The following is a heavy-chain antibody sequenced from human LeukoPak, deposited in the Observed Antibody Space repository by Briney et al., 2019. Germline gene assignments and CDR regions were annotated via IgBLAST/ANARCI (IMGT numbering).Heavy chain of an antibody. D-gene: IGHD4-11*01. CDR3: AXXXXXXXXXXTIKGKNYYYYGMDV. V-gene: IGHV3-30*01. CDR1: GFTFXXXX. Sequence: PGGSLRLSCAASGFTFXXXXXHWVXXAPGXXXXXXXXXXXXXXXXXXXXSVXGRFTXSXXNSKNXXXLQMNSLRAEDTAVYYCAXXXXXXXXXXTIKGKNYYYYGMDVWGQGTTVTVSS. J-gene: IGHJ6*02. CDR2: XXXXXXXX.